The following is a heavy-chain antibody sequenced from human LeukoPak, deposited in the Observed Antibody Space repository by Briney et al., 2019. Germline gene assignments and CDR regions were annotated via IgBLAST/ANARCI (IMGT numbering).Heavy chain of an antibody. CDR2: IYSGGST. Sequence: GGSLRLSCAASGFTFSSYGMHWVRQAPGKGLEWVSVIYSGGSTYYADSVKGRFTISRDNSKNTLYLQMNSLRAEDTAVYYCASGYYWGQGTLVTVSS. CDR1: GFTFSSYG. CDR3: ASGYY. V-gene: IGHV3-53*01. J-gene: IGHJ4*02.